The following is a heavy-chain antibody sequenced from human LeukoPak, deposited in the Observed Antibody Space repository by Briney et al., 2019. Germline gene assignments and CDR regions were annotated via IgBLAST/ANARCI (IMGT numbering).Heavy chain of an antibody. CDR1: GYSISSGYY. V-gene: IGHV4-38-2*02. CDR3: ARDVWVGATSPFDY. CDR2: IYHSGST. Sequence: PSETLSLTCTVSGYSISSGYYWGWIRQPPGKGLEWIGSIYHSGSTYYNPSLKSRVTISVDTSKNQFSLKLSSVTAADTAVYYCARDVWVGATSPFDYWGQGTLVTVSS. J-gene: IGHJ4*02. D-gene: IGHD1-26*01.